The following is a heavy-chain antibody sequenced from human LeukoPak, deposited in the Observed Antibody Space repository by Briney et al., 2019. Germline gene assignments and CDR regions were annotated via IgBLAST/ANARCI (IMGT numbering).Heavy chain of an antibody. V-gene: IGHV3-30*03. J-gene: IGHJ4*02. CDR2: ISYDGSNK. D-gene: IGHD4-17*01. CDR1: GFTFSSYG. Sequence: PGGSLRLSCAASGFTFSSYGMHWVRQAPGKGLEWVAVISYDGSNKYYADSVEGRFTISRDNSKNTLYLQMNSLRAEDTAVYYCASLGDYGDYVFHYWGQGTLVTVSS. CDR3: ASLGDYGDYVFHY.